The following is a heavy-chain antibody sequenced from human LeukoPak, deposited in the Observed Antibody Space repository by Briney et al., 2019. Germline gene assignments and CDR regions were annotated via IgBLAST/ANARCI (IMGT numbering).Heavy chain of an antibody. CDR3: ARGGSAGDAFDI. Sequence: GGSLRLSCAASGFTFSSYWMSWVRQAPGKGLEWVANIKQDGSEKYYVDSVKGRFTISRDNAKKSLYLQMSSLRAEDTAVYYCARGGSAGDAFDIWGQGTMVTVSS. CDR1: GFTFSSYW. J-gene: IGHJ3*02. D-gene: IGHD5-12*01. V-gene: IGHV3-7*04. CDR2: IKQDGSEK.